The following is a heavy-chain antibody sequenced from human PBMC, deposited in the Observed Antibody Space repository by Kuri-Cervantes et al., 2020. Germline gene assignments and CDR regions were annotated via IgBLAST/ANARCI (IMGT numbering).Heavy chain of an antibody. CDR1: GGTFSSYA. CDR2: ISGYNGDT. Sequence: ASVKVSCKASGGTFSSYAISWVRQAPGQGLEWMGWISGYNGDTNHLQNLQGRATMTTETSTSTAYMELRSLRSDDTAIYYCARDPGFDYWGQGTLVTVSS. J-gene: IGHJ4*02. CDR3: ARDPGFDY. V-gene: IGHV1-18*01.